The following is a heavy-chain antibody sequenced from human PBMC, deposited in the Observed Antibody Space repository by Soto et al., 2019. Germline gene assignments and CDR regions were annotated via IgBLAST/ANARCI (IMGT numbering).Heavy chain of an antibody. CDR1: LFNLTNSW. CDR2: INPGGSEK. CDR3: ARDSHYKTLDY. V-gene: IGHV3-7*03. J-gene: IGHJ4*02. Sequence: LRHSCAASLFNLTNSWMNGVRRPPGRGLEWLASINPGGSEKYYVDSVRGRFTISRDSAENSLYPQMSSLRVADTAVYYCARDSHYKTLDYWGQGILVPVSS. D-gene: IGHD3-10*01.